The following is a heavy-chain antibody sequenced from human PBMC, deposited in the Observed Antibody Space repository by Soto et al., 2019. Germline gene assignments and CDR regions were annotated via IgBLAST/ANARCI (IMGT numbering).Heavy chain of an antibody. V-gene: IGHV3-30*18. CDR1: GFTFSSYG. CDR2: ISYDGSNK. Sequence: GGSLRLSCAASGFTFSSYGMHWVRQAPGKGLEWVAVISYDGSNKYYADSVKGRFTISRDNSKNTLYLQMNSLRAEDTAVYYCAKDSAIVGAAHPGYWGQGTLVTVSS. CDR3: AKDSAIVGAAHPGY. D-gene: IGHD1-26*01. J-gene: IGHJ4*02.